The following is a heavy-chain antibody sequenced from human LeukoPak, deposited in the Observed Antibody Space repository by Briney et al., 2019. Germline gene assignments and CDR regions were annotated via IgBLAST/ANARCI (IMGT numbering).Heavy chain of an antibody. V-gene: IGHV3-21*01. Sequence: GGSLRLSCAASGFTFTSFSFNWVRQAPGKGLEWVSSINTVATYIYYADSVRGRFTISRDSAKNSVYLQMDSLRAEDTGVYYCARLRRNGDSGGFYYYYDYWGQGTLVTVSS. CDR1: GFTFTSFS. CDR3: ARLRRNGDSGGFYYYYDY. D-gene: IGHD3-22*01. J-gene: IGHJ4*02. CDR2: INTVATYI.